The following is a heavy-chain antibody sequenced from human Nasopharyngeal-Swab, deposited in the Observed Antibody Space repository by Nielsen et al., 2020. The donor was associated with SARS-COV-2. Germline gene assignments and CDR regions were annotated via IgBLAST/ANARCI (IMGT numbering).Heavy chain of an antibody. D-gene: IGHD1-26*01. Sequence: LKISCAASGFTFSSYAMHWVRQAPGKGLEGVAVISYDGSNKYYADSVKGRFTIARDNSKNTLYLQMNSLRAEDTAVYYCARDLVGATYWGQGTLVTVSS. J-gene: IGHJ4*02. CDR3: ARDLVGATY. CDR2: ISYDGSNK. V-gene: IGHV3-30*04. CDR1: GFTFSSYA.